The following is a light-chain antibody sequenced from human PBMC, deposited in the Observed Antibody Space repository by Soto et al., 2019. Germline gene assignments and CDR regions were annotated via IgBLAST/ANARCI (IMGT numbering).Light chain of an antibody. CDR3: QQYGTLPRT. V-gene: IGKV3-20*01. Sequence: EIVLTQSAGTLSLSPGERATLSCRASQTVYSSFLAWYQQKPGQAPRLLIYGASSRATGIPDRFSGSGSGTDFTLTINRLDPEDFAVYYCQQYGTLPRTFGQGTKV. CDR1: QTVYSSF. J-gene: IGKJ1*01. CDR2: GAS.